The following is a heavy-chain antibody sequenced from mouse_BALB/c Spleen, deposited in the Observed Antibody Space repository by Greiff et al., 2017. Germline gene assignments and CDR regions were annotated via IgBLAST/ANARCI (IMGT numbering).Heavy chain of an antibody. CDR1: GYTFTSYW. CDR3: ARWGNYAAMDY. Sequence: QVQLQQSGAELAKPGASVKMSCKASGYTFTSYWMHWVKQRPGQGLEWIGYINPSTGYTEYNQKFKDKATLTADKSSSTAYMQLSSLTSEDSAVYYFARWGNYAAMDYWGQGTSVTVSS. V-gene: IGHV1-7*01. J-gene: IGHJ4*01. CDR2: INPSTGYT. D-gene: IGHD2-1*01.